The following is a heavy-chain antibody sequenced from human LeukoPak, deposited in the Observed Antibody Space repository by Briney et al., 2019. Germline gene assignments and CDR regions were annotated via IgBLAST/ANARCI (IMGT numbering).Heavy chain of an antibody. V-gene: IGHV4-59*01. CDR3: ARGGMMAGTSNWYFDL. Sequence: SETLSLTCTVSGGSISSYYWSWIRQPPGKGLEWIGYIYYSGSTNYNPSLKSRVTISVDTSKNQFSLKLSSVTAADTAVYYCARGGMMAGTSNWYFDLWGRGTLVTVSS. J-gene: IGHJ2*01. CDR2: IYYSGST. CDR1: GGSISSYY. D-gene: IGHD6-19*01.